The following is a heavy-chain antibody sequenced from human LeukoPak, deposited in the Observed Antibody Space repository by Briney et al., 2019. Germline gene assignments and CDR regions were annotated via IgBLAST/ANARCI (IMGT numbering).Heavy chain of an antibody. CDR1: GGSISSSSYY. V-gene: IGHV4-39*01. CDR3: ARLLDYGGNSVAFDI. Sequence: SETLSLTCTVSGGSISSSSYYWGWIRQPPGKGLEWIGSIYYSGSTYYNPSLKSRVTISVDTSKNQFSPKLSSVTAADTAVYYCARLLDYGGNSVAFDIWGQGTMVTVSS. J-gene: IGHJ3*02. D-gene: IGHD4-23*01. CDR2: IYYSGST.